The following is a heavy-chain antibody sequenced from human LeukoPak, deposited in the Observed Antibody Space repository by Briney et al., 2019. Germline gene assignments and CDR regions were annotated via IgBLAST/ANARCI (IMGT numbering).Heavy chain of an antibody. CDR1: GYTFTGYY. V-gene: IGHV1-2*06. Sequence: ASVKVSCKASGYTFTGYYIHWVRQAPGQGLEWMGRINPNSGVTNYAQKFQGRVTMTRDTPISTAYMDLSSLTYDDTAFYYRARSSMVDAASPGTWGQGTLVTVSS. CDR3: ARSSMVDAASPGT. D-gene: IGHD2-15*01. CDR2: INPNSGVT. J-gene: IGHJ5*02.